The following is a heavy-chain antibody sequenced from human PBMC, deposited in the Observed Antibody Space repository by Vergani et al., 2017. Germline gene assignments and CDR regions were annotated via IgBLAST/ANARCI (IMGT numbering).Heavy chain of an antibody. CDR1: GYTFTSYG. CDR3: ALYSSSSKSLCYFDY. J-gene: IGHJ4*02. Sequence: QVQLVQSGAEVKKPGASVKVSCKASGYTFTSYGISWVRQAPGQGLEWMGWIIAYNGNTNYAQKLQGRVTMTTDTSTSTAYMELRSLRSDDTAVYYCALYSSSSKSLCYFDYWGQGTLVTVSS. D-gene: IGHD6-6*01. V-gene: IGHV1-18*04. CDR2: IIAYNGNT.